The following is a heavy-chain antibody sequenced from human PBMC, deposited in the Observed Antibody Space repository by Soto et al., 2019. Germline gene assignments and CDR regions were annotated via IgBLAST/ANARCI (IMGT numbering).Heavy chain of an antibody. V-gene: IGHV4-59*01. D-gene: IGHD6-13*01. CDR2: NYYSGST. J-gene: IGHJ4*02. CDR1: GGSISSYY. Sequence: SETLSLTCTLSGGSISSYYWSWIRQPPGKGLKWIGYNYYSGSTNYNSSLKSRVTISVDTSKNQFSLKLSSVTAADTAVYYCARVTSPGIADDFDDWGQGTLVT. CDR3: ARVTSPGIADDFDD.